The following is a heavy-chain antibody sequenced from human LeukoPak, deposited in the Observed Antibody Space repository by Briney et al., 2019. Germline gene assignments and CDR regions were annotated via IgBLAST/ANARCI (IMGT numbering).Heavy chain of an antibody. CDR2: MNPNSGNT. J-gene: IGHJ4*02. V-gene: IGHV1-8*03. CDR3: ARPTYYYDSSGYYYFDY. CDR1: GYTFTSYD. D-gene: IGHD3-22*01. Sequence: GASVKVSCKASGYTFTSYDINWVRQATGQGLEWMGWMNPNSGNTGYAQKFQGRVTITRNTSISTAYMELSSLRSEDTAVYYCARPTYYYDSSGYYYFDYWGQGTLVTVSS.